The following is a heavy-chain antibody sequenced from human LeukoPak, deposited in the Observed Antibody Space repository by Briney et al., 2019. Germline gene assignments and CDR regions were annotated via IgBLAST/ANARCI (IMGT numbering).Heavy chain of an antibody. Sequence: GRSLRLSCAASGFTFSSYGMHWVRQAPGKGLEWVAVISYDGSNKYYADSVKGRFTISRDNSKNTLCLQMNSLRAEDTAVYYCAKDSRWYSDDDYWGQGTLVTVSS. CDR2: ISYDGSNK. V-gene: IGHV3-30*18. J-gene: IGHJ4*02. D-gene: IGHD5-24*01. CDR3: AKDSRWYSDDDY. CDR1: GFTFSSYG.